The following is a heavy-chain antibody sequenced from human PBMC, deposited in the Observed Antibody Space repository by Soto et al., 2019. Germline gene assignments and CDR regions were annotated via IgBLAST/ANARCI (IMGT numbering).Heavy chain of an antibody. J-gene: IGHJ4*02. CDR1: GFTLRSYA. CDR3: SKAKNDYNWDNRPPFDY. D-gene: IGHD1-20*01. V-gene: IGHV3-23*01. CDR2: ISANDVGT. Sequence: GGSLRLSCEASGFTLRSYAMTWIRQAPGKGLEWVSLISANDVGTYYAESVKTRFTISTDQSRNTVYLQMDSLRADDTAIYYFSKAKNDYNWDNRPPFDYWGQGTLVTVSS.